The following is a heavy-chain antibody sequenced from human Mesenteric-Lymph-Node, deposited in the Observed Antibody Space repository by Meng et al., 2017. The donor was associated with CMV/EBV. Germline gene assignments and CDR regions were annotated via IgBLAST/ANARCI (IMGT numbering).Heavy chain of an antibody. J-gene: IGHJ4*02. CDR1: GGSFSGYY. CDR3: ARGLSSNYYFEY. D-gene: IGHD4-11*01. Sequence: SETLSLTCAVHGGSFSGYYWSWSRQSPGKGLEWIGEINHRGSTTYHPSLKSRGTISVDTSKNHLSLNLTSVTAADTAVYCCARGLSSNYYFEYWGQGTLVTVSS. CDR2: INHRGST. V-gene: IGHV4-34*01.